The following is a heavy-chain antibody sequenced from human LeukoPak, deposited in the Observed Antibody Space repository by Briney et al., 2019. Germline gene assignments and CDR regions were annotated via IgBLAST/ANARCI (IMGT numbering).Heavy chain of an antibody. CDR3: ARDGSSSWYSYYYDSSPGYAFDY. D-gene: IGHD3-22*01. CDR1: GGAISRYY. Sequence: SETLSLTCTVSGGAISRYYWSWIRQPPGKGLEWIGYIYYSGSTNYNPSLKSRVTISVDTSKNQFSLKLSSVTAADTAVYYCARDGSSSWYSYYYDSSPGYAFDYWGQGTLVTVSS. J-gene: IGHJ4*02. V-gene: IGHV4-59*01. CDR2: IYYSGST.